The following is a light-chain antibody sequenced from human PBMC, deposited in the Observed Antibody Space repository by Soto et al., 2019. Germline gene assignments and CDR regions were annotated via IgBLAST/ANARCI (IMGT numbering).Light chain of an antibody. Sequence: EILLPQSPGNLSLYPGERATLSCRASQRVSSSYLAWYQRTPGQAPRLLIYGASSRATGIPDRLSGSGSGTDFTLPIRRLEPEYVAMYYCQRYGYLVTFGGGTKVDIK. CDR3: QRYGYLVT. J-gene: IGKJ4*01. CDR1: QRVSSSY. V-gene: IGKV3-20*01. CDR2: GAS.